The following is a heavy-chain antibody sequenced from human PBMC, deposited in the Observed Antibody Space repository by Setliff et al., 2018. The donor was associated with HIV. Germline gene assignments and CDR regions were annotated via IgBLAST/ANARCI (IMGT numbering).Heavy chain of an antibody. CDR1: GGSISSITYY. V-gene: IGHV4-61*09. Sequence: PSETLSLTCSVSGGSISSITYYWSWIRQPAGKGLEWIGHIFNSGTTNYSPSLKSRVSMSVDTYKNQFSLKLTSVTAADTAVYYCAGEVSYYHGDGGRRWLDPWGPGMPVTVSS. D-gene: IGHD1-26*01. CDR3: AGEVSYYHGDGGRRWLDP. J-gene: IGHJ5*02. CDR2: IFNSGTT.